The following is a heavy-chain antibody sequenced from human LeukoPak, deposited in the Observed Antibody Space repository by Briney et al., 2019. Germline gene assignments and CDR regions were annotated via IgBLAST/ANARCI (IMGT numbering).Heavy chain of an antibody. D-gene: IGHD3-22*01. Sequence: GGSLRLSCVASGFAINTNYMNWVRQAPGKELEWVSITYFGGTTYYADSVKGRFTISRDNSKNTLYLQMNSLRAEDTAVYYCAGDSSGYGAFDIWGQGTMVTVSS. CDR2: TYFGGTT. J-gene: IGHJ3*02. CDR1: GFAINTNY. V-gene: IGHV3-53*01. CDR3: AGDSSGYGAFDI.